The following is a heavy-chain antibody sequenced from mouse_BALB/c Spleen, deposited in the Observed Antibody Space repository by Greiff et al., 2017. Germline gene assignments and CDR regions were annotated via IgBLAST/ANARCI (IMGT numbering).Heavy chain of an antibody. CDR2: IAPGSGST. CDR1: GYTFTSYW. V-gene: IGHV1S41*01. J-gene: IGHJ4*01. D-gene: IGHD2-1*01. CDR3: YVNYEAMDS. Sequence: DLVKPGASVKLSCKASGYTFTSYWINWIKQRPGQGLEWIGRIAPGSGSTYYNEMFKGKATLTVDTSSSTAYIQLSSLSSEDSAVYFCYVNYEAMDSWGQGTSVTVSS.